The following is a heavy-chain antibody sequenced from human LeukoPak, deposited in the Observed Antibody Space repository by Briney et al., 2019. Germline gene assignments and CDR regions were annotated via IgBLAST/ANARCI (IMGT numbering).Heavy chain of an antibody. D-gene: IGHD5-12*01. CDR3: ARDGTYTDYDPDFDI. Sequence: GGSLRLSCAASGFTFSSYGMHWVRQAPGKGLEWVALIWYDGSSKHYADSVRGRFTISRDNSKNTLYLQMNSLRAEDTAVFYCARDGTYTDYDPDFDIWGQGTLVTVSS. J-gene: IGHJ4*02. V-gene: IGHV3-33*01. CDR2: IWYDGSSK. CDR1: GFTFSSYG.